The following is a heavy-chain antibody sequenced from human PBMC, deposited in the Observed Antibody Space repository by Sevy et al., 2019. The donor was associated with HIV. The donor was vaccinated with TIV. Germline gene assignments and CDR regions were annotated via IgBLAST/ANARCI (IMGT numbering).Heavy chain of an antibody. CDR1: RFTVSSKY. D-gene: IGHD5-12*01. CDR2: LQSGGST. J-gene: IGHJ4*02. Sequence: GGSLRLSCEVSRFTVSSKYMSWVRQAPGKGLEWVSVLQSGGSTHYADSVKGRFTISRDNSKNTLYLQMNSLRAEDTAVYYCTRSLASGYFVTFDHWGQGALVTVSS. V-gene: IGHV3-53*01. CDR3: TRSLASGYFVTFDH.